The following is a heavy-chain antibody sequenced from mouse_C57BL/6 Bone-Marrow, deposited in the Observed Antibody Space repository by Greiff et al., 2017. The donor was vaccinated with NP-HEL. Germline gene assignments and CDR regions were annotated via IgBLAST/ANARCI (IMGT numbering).Heavy chain of an antibody. CDR1: GYTFTDYY. D-gene: IGHD2-1*01. V-gene: IGHV1-26*01. Sequence: VQLQQSGPELVKPGASVKISCKASGYTFTDYYMNWVKQSHGKSLEWIGDINPNNGGTSYNQKFKGKATLTVDKSSSTAYMELRSLTSEDSAVYYCARWEVGNYFHWYFDVWGTGTTVTVSS. J-gene: IGHJ1*03. CDR3: ARWEVGNYFHWYFDV. CDR2: INPNNGGT.